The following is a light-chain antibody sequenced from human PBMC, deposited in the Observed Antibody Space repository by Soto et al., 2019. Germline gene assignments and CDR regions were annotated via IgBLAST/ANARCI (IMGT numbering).Light chain of an antibody. Sequence: IQMTQSPSALSASIGDRVTITCRASQGIGVRLAWFQQKPGKGPQYLIQSASILQSGVPSRFSGSGSGTEFILTINSLQPEDVAIYDCLQVNSFPRTVGKGTKVDIK. CDR1: QGIGVR. V-gene: IGKV1-12*01. CDR3: LQVNSFPRT. CDR2: SAS. J-gene: IGKJ1*01.